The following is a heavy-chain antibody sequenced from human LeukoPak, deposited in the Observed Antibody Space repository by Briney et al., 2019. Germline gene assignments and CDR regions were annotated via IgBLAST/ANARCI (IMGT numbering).Heavy chain of an antibody. D-gene: IGHD3-3*01. CDR3: ATDRGWRTSGYYLYYFEY. CDR1: GFTFSSYS. CDR2: ISSSSSYI. Sequence: GGSLRLSCAASGFTFSSYSMNWVRQAPGKGLEWVSSISSSSSYIYYADSVKGRFTISRDNAKNSLYLQMSSLRAEDTAVYYCATDRGWRTSGYYLYYFEYWGQGTLVTYSS. V-gene: IGHV3-21*01. J-gene: IGHJ4*02.